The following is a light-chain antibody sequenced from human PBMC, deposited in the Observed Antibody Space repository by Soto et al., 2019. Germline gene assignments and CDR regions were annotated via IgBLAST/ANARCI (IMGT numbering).Light chain of an antibody. J-gene: IGLJ3*02. V-gene: IGLV1-40*01. Sequence: QSALTQPPSVSGAPGQRVTISCTGSTSNTGAGYDVHWYQHLPGAAPKLLINGTSNRPSGVPDRFSGSKSGTSASLAITGLQAEDEADYYCQSYDSSLSGWVFGGGTKVTVL. CDR2: GTS. CDR3: QSYDSSLSGWV. CDR1: TSNTGAGYD.